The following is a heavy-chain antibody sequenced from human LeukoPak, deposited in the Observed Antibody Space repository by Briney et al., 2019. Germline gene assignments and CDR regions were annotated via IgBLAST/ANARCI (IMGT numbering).Heavy chain of an antibody. CDR2: IKQDGSEG. Sequence: GGSLRLSCAASGFTFSDYWMTWVRQAPGKGLEWVANIKQDGSEGYYVDSVKGRFTVSRDNAKSSLYLQLNTLRAEHTAVYYCATRSCSISACRASSYHCMDFWGKGTTVTVSS. CDR1: GFTFSDYW. V-gene: IGHV3-7*01. CDR3: ATRSCSISACRASSYHCMDF. D-gene: IGHD2-2*01. J-gene: IGHJ6*03.